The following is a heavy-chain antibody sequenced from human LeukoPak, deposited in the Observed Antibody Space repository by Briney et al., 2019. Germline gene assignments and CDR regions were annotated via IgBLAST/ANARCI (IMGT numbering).Heavy chain of an antibody. CDR2: INPSGGST. CDR3: ARDGVVAATGNWFDP. J-gene: IGHJ5*02. CDR1: GYTFTGYY. Sequence: ASVKVSCKASGYTFTGYYMHWVRQAPGQGLEWMGIINPSGGSTSYAQKFQGRVTMTRDTSTSTVYMELSSLRSEDTAVYYCARDGVVAATGNWFDPWGQGTLVTVSS. V-gene: IGHV1-46*01. D-gene: IGHD2-15*01.